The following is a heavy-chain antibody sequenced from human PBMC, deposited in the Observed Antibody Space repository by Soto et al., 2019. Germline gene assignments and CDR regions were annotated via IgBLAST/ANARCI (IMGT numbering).Heavy chain of an antibody. D-gene: IGHD2-8*02. V-gene: IGHV4-31*03. J-gene: IGHJ4*02. Sequence: SGTLSLTCTVSGGSVSGVAYYWSWVRQHPGRGLEWIGNIYYSGTTYYSPSLKSRVTMSVDTSKNQFSLKLTSVTAADTAVYYCARDKITGLFDYWGQGTLVTVSS. CDR3: ARDKITGLFDY. CDR2: IYYSGTT. CDR1: GGSVSGVAYY.